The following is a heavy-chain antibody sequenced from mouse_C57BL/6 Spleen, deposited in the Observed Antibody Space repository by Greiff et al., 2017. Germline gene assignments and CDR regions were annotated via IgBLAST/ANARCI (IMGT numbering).Heavy chain of an antibody. J-gene: IGHJ4*01. Sequence: DVMLVESGGGLVKPGGSLKLSCAASGFTFSSYAMSWVRQTPEKRLEWVATISDGGSYTYYPDNVKGRFTISREKSKNNLYQQMCHLKAEDTAMYYCARYGAIYYGYDEEDYYAMDYWGQGTSVTVSS. D-gene: IGHD2-2*01. V-gene: IGHV5-4*03. CDR3: ARYGAIYYGYDEEDYYAMDY. CDR1: GFTFSSYA. CDR2: ISDGGSYT.